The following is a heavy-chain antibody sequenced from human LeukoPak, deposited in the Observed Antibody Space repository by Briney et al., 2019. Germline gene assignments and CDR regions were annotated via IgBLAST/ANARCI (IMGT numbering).Heavy chain of an antibody. J-gene: IGHJ4*02. V-gene: IGHV1-18*01. CDR1: GYTFTSYG. CDR3: ARDRGGIAAAEESFDY. CDR2: ISAYNGNT. D-gene: IGHD6-13*01. Sequence: ASVKVSCKASGYTFTSYGISWVRQAPGQGLEWMGWISAYNGNTNYAQKLQGRVTMTTDTSTSTAYMELRSLGSDDTAVYYCARDRGGIAAAEESFDYWGQGTLVTVSS.